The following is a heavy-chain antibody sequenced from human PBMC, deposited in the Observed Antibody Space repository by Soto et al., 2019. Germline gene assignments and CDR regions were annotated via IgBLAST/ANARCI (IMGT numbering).Heavy chain of an antibody. CDR2: INHSGST. J-gene: IGHJ3*02. Sequence: SETLSLTGAVCGGSFSGYYCSWIRQPPWKGLEWLGEINHSGSTNYNPSLKSRVTISVDTSKNQFSLKLSSVTAADTAVYYCARQSTDSSGYYYAAFDICGQGTMVT. D-gene: IGHD3-22*01. CDR3: ARQSTDSSGYYYAAFDI. V-gene: IGHV4-34*01. CDR1: GGSFSGYY.